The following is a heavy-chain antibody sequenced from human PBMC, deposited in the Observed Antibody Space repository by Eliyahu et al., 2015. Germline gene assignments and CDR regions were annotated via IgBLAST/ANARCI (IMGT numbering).Heavy chain of an antibody. CDR2: IKSKTDGGTT. J-gene: IGHJ4*02. V-gene: IGHV3-15*01. CDR3: TTDSTVTMLGY. CDR1: GXTFINAW. D-gene: IGHD4-17*01. Sequence: EVQLVESGGGXLKPGGSXRLSXAASGXTFINAWXSWVRQAPGKGLEWVGRIKSKTDGGTTDYAAPVKGRFTISRDDSKNTLYLQMNSLKTEDTAVYYCTTDSTVTMLGYWGQGTLVTVSS.